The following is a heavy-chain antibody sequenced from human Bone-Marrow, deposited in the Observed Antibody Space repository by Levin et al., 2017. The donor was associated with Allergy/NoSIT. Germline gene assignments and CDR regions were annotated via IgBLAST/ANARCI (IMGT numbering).Heavy chain of an antibody. J-gene: IGHJ6*02. V-gene: IGHV3-30*04. CDR2: ISYDGSNK. D-gene: IGHD4-17*01. CDR1: GFTFSSYA. CDR3: ARDRSHGDPHYYYYGMDV. Sequence: SCAASGFTFSSYAMHWVRQAPGKGLEWVAVISYDGSNKYYADSVKGRFTISRDNSKNTLYLQMNSLRAEDTAVYYCARDRSHGDPHYYYYGMDVWGQGTTVTVSS.